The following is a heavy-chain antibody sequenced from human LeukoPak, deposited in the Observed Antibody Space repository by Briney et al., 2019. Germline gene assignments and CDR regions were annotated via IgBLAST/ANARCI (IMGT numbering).Heavy chain of an antibody. V-gene: IGHV3-21*01. J-gene: IGHJ6*03. Sequence: GGSLRLSCAASGFTFSSYSMNWVRQAPGKGLEWVSSISSSSSYIYYADSVKGRFTISRDNAKNSLYLQMSSLRAEDTAVYYCARDASSSWDYYYYHYMDVWGKGTTVTVSS. CDR2: ISSSSSYI. CDR1: GFTFSSYS. D-gene: IGHD6-13*01. CDR3: ARDASSSWDYYYYHYMDV.